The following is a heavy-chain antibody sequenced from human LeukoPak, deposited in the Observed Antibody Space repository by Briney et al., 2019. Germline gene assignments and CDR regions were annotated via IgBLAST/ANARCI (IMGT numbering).Heavy chain of an antibody. CDR2: ISSSGSTI. Sequence: GGSLRLSCAASGFTFSSYEMNWVRQAPGKGLEWVSYISSSGSTIYYADSVKGRFTISRDNAKNSLYLQMNSLRAEDTAVYYWAGGSIGILDFWGQGTLVTVSS. CDR1: GFTFSSYE. V-gene: IGHV3-48*03. J-gene: IGHJ4*02. CDR3: AGGSIGILDF. D-gene: IGHD6-6*01.